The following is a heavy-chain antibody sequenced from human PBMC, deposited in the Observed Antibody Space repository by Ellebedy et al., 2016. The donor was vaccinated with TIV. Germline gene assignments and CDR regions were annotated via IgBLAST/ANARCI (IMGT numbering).Heavy chain of an antibody. V-gene: IGHV1-8*01. CDR2: MNPNSGNT. J-gene: IGHJ4*02. Sequence: AASVTVSCKASGYTFTDFDINWVRQATGQGLEWVGWMNPNSGNTGSAKKFQGRVTMTRDSSISTAYMELSSMRSEDTAVYYCGRGRGYASTGRVYYFDYWGQGSLVTVSS. CDR3: GRGRGYASTGRVYYFDY. D-gene: IGHD2-15*01. CDR1: GYTFTDFD.